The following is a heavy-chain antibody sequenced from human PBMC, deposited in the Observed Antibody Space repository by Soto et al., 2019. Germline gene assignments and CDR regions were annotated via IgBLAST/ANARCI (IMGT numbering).Heavy chain of an antibody. D-gene: IGHD2-2*02. CDR2: ISYDGSNK. CDR1: GFTFSSYA. V-gene: IGHV3-30-3*01. CDR3: ARDDAAAIFYYYYGMDV. J-gene: IGHJ6*02. Sequence: QVQLVESGGGVVQPGRSLRLSCAASGFTFSSYAMHWVRQAPGKGLEWVAVISYDGSNKYYADSVNGRFTISRDNSKNTLYLQMNSLRAEDTAVYYCARDDAAAIFYYYYGMDVWGQGTTVTVSS.